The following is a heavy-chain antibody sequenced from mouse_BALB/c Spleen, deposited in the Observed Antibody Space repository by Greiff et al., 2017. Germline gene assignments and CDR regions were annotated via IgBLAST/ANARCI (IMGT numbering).Heavy chain of an antibody. D-gene: IGHD1-1*01. J-gene: IGHJ4*01. CDR3: ARRTTVVGYYAMDY. CDR1: GYTFTSYW. CDR2: INPSTGYT. V-gene: IGHV1-7*01. Sequence: QVQLQQPGAELAKPGASVKMSCKASGYTFTSYWMHWVKQRPGQGLEWIGYINPSTGYTEYNQKFKDKATLTADKSSSTAYMQLSSLTSEDSAVYYCARRTTVVGYYAMDYWGQGTSVTVSS.